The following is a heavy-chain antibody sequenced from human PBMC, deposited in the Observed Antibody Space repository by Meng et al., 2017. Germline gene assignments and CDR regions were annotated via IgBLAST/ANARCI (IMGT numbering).Heavy chain of an antibody. Sequence: GESLKISCAASGFTVSSNYMSWVRQAPGKGLEWVSVIYSGGSTYYADSVKGRFTISRDNSKNTLYLQMNSLRAEDTAVYYCAKGYIAVAGIRDYFDYWGQGTLVTVSS. CDR3: AKGYIAVAGIRDYFDY. CDR1: GFTVSSNY. D-gene: IGHD6-19*01. J-gene: IGHJ4*02. V-gene: IGHV3-53*01. CDR2: IYSGGST.